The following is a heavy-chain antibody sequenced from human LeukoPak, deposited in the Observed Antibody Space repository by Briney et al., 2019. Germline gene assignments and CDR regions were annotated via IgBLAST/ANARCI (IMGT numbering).Heavy chain of an antibody. CDR3: ARSGWFGEASML. CDR2: MYYSGST. V-gene: IGHV4-39*01. D-gene: IGHD3-10*01. Sequence: SETLSLTCTVSGGSISSSNSYWGWIRQPPGRGLEWIGSMYYSGSTYYNPSLKSRVNISVDTSKNQFSLKLSSVTAADTAVYYCARSGWFGEASMLWGQGSLVTVSS. J-gene: IGHJ4*02. CDR1: GGSISSSNSY.